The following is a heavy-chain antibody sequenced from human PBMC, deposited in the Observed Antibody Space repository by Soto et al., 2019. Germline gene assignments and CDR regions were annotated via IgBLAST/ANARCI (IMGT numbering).Heavy chain of an antibody. CDR1: GYTFTSYG. J-gene: IGHJ3*02. CDR2: ISAYNGNT. D-gene: IGHD3-10*01. CDR3: ARGGRYYDVSGGNAFDI. Sequence: QVQLVQSGAEVKKPEASVKVSCKASGYTFTSYGISWVRQAPGQGLERMGWISAYNGNTNYAQKLQGRVTMTPDTSTSTAYMELRSLRSDDTAVYYCARGGRYYDVSGGNAFDIWGQVTMVTFSS. V-gene: IGHV1-18*01.